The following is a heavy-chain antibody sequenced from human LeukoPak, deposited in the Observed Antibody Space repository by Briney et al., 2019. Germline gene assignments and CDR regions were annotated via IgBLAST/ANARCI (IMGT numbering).Heavy chain of an antibody. CDR3: ARYYCGSSNCPGVDF. D-gene: IGHD2-2*01. CDR2: IWNSGIS. V-gene: IGHV4-31*03. J-gene: IGHJ4*02. CDR1: AGSINSGGHF. Sequence: SETLSLTCTVSAGSINSGGHFWTWIRQLPGGGLEWIGYIWNSGISYYNPSLQSRVIISADTSKSQFSLKLSSVTVADTAVYYCARYYCGSSNCPGVDFWGQETLVIVSS.